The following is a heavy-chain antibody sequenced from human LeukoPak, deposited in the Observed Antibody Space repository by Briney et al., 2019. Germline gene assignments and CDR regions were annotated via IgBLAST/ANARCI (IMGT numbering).Heavy chain of an antibody. CDR2: IKQDGSEK. J-gene: IGHJ2*01. CDR3: AREFRWSGYYWDWYFDL. D-gene: IGHD3-3*01. CDR1: GFTFSSYW. V-gene: IGHV3-7*01. Sequence: GGSLRLSCAASGFTFSSYWMSWVRQAPGKGLVWVANIKQDGSEKYYVDSVKGRFTISRDNAKNSLYLQTNSLRAEDTAVYYCAREFRWSGYYWDWYFDLWGRGTLVTVSS.